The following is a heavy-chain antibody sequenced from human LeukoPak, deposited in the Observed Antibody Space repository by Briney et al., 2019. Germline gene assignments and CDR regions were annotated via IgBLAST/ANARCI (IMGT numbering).Heavy chain of an antibody. CDR3: ARESNSGYYLSY. CDR1: GFTVSSNY. Sequence: PGGSLRLSCAASGFTVSSNYMSWVRQAPGKGLEGVSVIYSGGSTYYADSVKGRFTISRDNSKNTLYLRMKSLRAEDTAVYYCARESNSGYYLSYWGQGTLVTVSS. J-gene: IGHJ4*02. V-gene: IGHV3-66*01. D-gene: IGHD3-22*01. CDR2: IYSGGST.